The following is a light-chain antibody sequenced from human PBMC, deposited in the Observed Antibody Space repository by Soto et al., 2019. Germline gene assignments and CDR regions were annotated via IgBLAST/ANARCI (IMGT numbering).Light chain of an antibody. J-gene: IGKJ5*01. CDR1: QSVSSQ. Sequence: EIVMSQSPATLSVSTGERATLSCRASQSVSSQLAWYQQKPGQAPRLLIYDASNRATGIPARFSGSGSATDFTLTISSLDPEDIAVYYCQHRMNWPLTFGQGTRLEIK. CDR3: QHRMNWPLT. CDR2: DAS. V-gene: IGKV3-11*01.